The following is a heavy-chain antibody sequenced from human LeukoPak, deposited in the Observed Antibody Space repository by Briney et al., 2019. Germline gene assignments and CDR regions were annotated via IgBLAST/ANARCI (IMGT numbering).Heavy chain of an antibody. CDR2: IYYSGST. D-gene: IGHD5-18*01. V-gene: IGHV4-31*03. CDR1: GGSISSGGYY. J-gene: IGHJ4*02. CDR3: ARRPRGYSYGYFDY. Sequence: SQTLSLTCTVSGGSISSGGYYWSWIRQHPGKGLEWIGYIYYSGSTYYNPSLKSRVTISADTSKNQFSLKLSSVTAADTAVYYCARRPRGYSYGYFDYWGQGTLVTVSS.